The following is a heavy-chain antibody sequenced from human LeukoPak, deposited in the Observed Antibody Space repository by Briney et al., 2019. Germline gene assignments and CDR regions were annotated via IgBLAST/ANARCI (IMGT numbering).Heavy chain of an antibody. V-gene: IGHV6-1*01. CDR1: GDSVSSNSAA. CDR3: ARGPNRPLDYGGKTGGYYFDY. CDR2: TYYRSKWYN. Sequence: SQTLSLTCAISGDSVSSNSAAWNWIRQSPSRGLEWLGRTYYRSKWYNDYAVSVKSRITINPDTSKNQFSLQLNSVTPEDTAVYYCARGPNRPLDYGGKTGGYYFDYWGQGTLVTVSS. D-gene: IGHD4-23*01. J-gene: IGHJ4*02.